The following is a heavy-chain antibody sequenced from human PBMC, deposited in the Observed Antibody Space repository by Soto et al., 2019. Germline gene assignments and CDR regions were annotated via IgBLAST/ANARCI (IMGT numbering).Heavy chain of an antibody. J-gene: IGHJ4*02. V-gene: IGHV4-30-2*01. CDR2: IYHSGST. D-gene: IGHD3-10*01. CDR1: GGSISSGGYS. CDR3: ARGSMVRGVNRGYYFDY. Sequence: SETLSLTCAVSGGSISSGGYSWSCIRQPPGKGLEWIGYIYHSGSTYYNPSLKSRVTISVDRSKNQFSLKLSSVTAADTAVYYCARGSMVRGVNRGYYFDYWGQGTLVTVSS.